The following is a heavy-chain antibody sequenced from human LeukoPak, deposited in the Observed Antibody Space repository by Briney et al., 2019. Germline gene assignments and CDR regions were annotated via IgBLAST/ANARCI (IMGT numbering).Heavy chain of an antibody. D-gene: IGHD1-14*01. Sequence: SETLSLTCTVSGGSISSGGYYWSWIRQHPGKGLEWIGYIYYSGSTYYNPSLKSRVTISVDTSKNQFSLKLSSVTAADTAVYYCARGPTRPGYYYYYGMDVWGQGTTVTVSS. CDR1: GGSISSGGYY. CDR2: IYYSGST. V-gene: IGHV4-31*03. CDR3: ARGPTRPGYYYYYGMDV. J-gene: IGHJ6*02.